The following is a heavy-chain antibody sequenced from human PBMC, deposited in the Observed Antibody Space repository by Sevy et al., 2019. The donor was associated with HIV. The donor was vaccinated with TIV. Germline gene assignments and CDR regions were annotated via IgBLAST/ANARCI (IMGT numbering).Heavy chain of an antibody. CDR2: INHSGST. J-gene: IGHJ6*02. V-gene: IGHV4-34*01. CDR1: GGSFSGYY. Sequence: SETLSLTCAVYGGSFSGYYWSWIRQPPGKGLEWIGEINHSGSTNYNPSLKSLVTISVDTPKNQFSLKLSAVTAADTAVYYCARKPTRKIYGMDVWGQGTTVTVSS. CDR3: ARKPTRKIYGMDV.